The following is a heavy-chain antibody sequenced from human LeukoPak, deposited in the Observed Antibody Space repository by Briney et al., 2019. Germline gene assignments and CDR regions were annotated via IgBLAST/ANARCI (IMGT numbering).Heavy chain of an antibody. D-gene: IGHD3-22*01. CDR3: ARVSQNKYYYDSSGYYPGY. CDR1: VYTFTSYD. V-gene: IGHV1-8*01. J-gene: IGHJ4*02. Sequence: ASVKVSCKASVYTFTSYDINWVRQATGQGLEWMGWMNPNSGNTGYAQKFQGRVTMTRNTSISTAYMELSSLRSEDTAVYYCARVSQNKYYYDSSGYYPGYWGQGTLVTVSS. CDR2: MNPNSGNT.